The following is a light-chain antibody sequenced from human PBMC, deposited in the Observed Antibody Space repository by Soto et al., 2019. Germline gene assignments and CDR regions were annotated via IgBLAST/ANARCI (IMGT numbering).Light chain of an antibody. CDR2: DAS. J-gene: IGKJ4*01. CDR3: QQYHIYPLT. V-gene: IGKV1-5*01. CDR1: QSIITW. Sequence: DIQMTLSPSTLPASVGDRVTITCRASQSIITWLAWFQQAPGKAPKILISDASSLKSGVPSRFRGSGSGTEFTLTISSLQPDDFATYYCQQYHIYPLTFGGGTKVDIK.